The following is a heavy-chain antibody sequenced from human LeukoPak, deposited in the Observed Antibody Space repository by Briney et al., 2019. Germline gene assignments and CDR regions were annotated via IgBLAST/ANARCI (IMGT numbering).Heavy chain of an antibody. CDR2: IYTSGIT. Sequence: SETLSLTCTVSGGSISSYYWSWIRQPAGQGLEWIGRIYTSGITNYNPSLKSRVTMSVDTSKNQFSLKLSSVTAADTAVYYCARGFVYYDSSGYYSERKYYFDYWGQGTLVTVSS. D-gene: IGHD3-22*01. J-gene: IGHJ4*02. CDR1: GGSISSYY. CDR3: ARGFVYYDSSGYYSERKYYFDY. V-gene: IGHV4-4*07.